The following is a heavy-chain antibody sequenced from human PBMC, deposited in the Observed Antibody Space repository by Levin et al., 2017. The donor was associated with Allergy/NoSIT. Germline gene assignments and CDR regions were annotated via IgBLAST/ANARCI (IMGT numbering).Heavy chain of an antibody. CDR3: ARVLRRGFLDRVLGAGHFDR. CDR1: GGSISSYY. J-gene: IGHJ2*01. Sequence: PSETLSLTCTVSGGSISSYYWSWIRQPAGKGLEWIGRIYTSGSTNYNPSLKSRVTMSVDTSKNQFSLKLSSVTAADTAVYYCARVLRRGFLDRVLGAGHFDRWGRGTLVTVSS. CDR2: IYTSGST. D-gene: IGHD3/OR15-3a*01. V-gene: IGHV4-4*07.